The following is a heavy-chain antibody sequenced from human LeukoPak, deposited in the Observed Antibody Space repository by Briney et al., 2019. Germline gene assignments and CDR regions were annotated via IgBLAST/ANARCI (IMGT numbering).Heavy chain of an antibody. CDR2: INSDGSST. Sequence: GGSLRLSCAASGFTFSSYLMHWVRQAPRKGLVWVSRINSDGSSTNYADSVKGRFTISRDNAKNTLYLQMNSLRAEDTAVYYCARGAHVLMVYAPFDYWGQGTLVTVSS. V-gene: IGHV3-74*01. J-gene: IGHJ4*02. D-gene: IGHD2-8*01. CDR3: ARGAHVLMVYAPFDY. CDR1: GFTFSSYL.